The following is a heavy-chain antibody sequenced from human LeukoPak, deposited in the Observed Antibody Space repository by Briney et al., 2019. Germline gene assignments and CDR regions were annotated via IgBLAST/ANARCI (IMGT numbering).Heavy chain of an antibody. CDR2: IYYSGST. J-gene: IGHJ3*02. CDR1: GGSISSSSYY. Sequence: PSETLSLTCTVSGGSISSSSYYWGWIRQPPGKGLEWIGSIYYSGSTYYNPSLKSRVTISVDTPKNQFSLKLSSVTAADTAVYYCARVSEGIAAAGTTNDAFDIWVQGTMVTVSS. CDR3: ARVSEGIAAAGTTNDAFDI. D-gene: IGHD6-13*01. V-gene: IGHV4-39*07.